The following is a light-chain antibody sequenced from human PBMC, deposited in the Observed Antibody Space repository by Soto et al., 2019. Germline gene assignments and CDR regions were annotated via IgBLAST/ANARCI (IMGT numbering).Light chain of an antibody. CDR1: QTISGW. CDR3: QQRSNWPPT. CDR2: DAS. J-gene: IGKJ1*01. V-gene: IGKV1-5*01. Sequence: DIQMTQSPSTLSASVGDTVTITCRASQTISGWLAWYQQRPGKAPNLLIFDASTLESGVPSRFSGSGSGTDFTLTISSLEPEDFAVYYCQQRSNWPPTFGQGAKVDIK.